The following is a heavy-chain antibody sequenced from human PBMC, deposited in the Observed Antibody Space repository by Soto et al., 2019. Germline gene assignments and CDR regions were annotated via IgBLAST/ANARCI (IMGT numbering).Heavy chain of an antibody. CDR3: ARGHGRQNFDN. J-gene: IGHJ4*02. CDR1: GYTFSSYT. V-gene: IGHV1-2*02. Sequence: QVQLVQSGAEVKQPGASVTVSCRTSGYTFSSYTIHWVRQAPGQGLQWMGGITPYSDGTNYAPRFQGRVTMAANTSINTAYMVLRILTSDDTATYYCARGHGRQNFDNWGQGTLVPVSS. CDR2: ITPYSDGT.